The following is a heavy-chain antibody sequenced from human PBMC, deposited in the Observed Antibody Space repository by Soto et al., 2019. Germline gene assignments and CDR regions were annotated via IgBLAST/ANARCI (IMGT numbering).Heavy chain of an antibody. CDR3: ARDRSAGNYFYYGMDV. V-gene: IGHV3-33*01. CDR2: IWYDGSKE. D-gene: IGHD1-1*01. Sequence: GGSLRLSCAASGLPFNRNGMHWVRQAPGKGLEWVAVIWYDGSKEYYSDSVKGRSTISRDNSKNMLYLQMNSVRVEDTAVYFCARDRSAGNYFYYGMDVWGQGTTVTVYS. CDR1: GLPFNRNG. J-gene: IGHJ6*02.